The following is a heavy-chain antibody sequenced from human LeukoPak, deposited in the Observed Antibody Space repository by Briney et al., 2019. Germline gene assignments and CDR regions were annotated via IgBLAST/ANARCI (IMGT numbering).Heavy chain of an antibody. V-gene: IGHV1-2*02. CDR2: INPNSGGT. D-gene: IGHD2-2*02. CDR1: GYTFTGYY. J-gene: IGHJ6*03. Sequence: GASVKVSCKASGYTFTGYYMHWVRQAPGQGLEWMGWINPNSGGTNYAQKFQGRVTMTRDTSISTAYMELSRLRSDDTAVYYCARGRYQLLYSYYYYMDVWGKGTTVTVSS. CDR3: ARGRYQLLYSYYYYMDV.